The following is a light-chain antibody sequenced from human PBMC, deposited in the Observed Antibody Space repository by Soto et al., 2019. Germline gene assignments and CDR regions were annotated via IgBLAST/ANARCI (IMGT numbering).Light chain of an antibody. J-gene: IGKJ3*01. CDR3: QQYNNWPFT. CDR1: QSVSSN. V-gene: IGKV3-15*01. CDR2: GAS. Sequence: EIVMTQSPATLSVPPGERATLSCRASQSVSSNLAWYQQKPGQAPRLLIYGASTRATGIPARFSGSGSGTDFTLTISSLQSADFAVYYCQQYNNWPFTFGPGTKVDIK.